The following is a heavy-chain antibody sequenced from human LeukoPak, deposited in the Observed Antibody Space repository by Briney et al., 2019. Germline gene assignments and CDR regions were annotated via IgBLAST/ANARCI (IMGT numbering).Heavy chain of an antibody. CDR2: ISAFNGNT. D-gene: IGHD5-12*01. CDR1: GYMFNIYG. J-gene: IGHJ4*02. V-gene: IGHV1-18*01. Sequence: GASVKVSCKASGYMFNIYGISWVRQAPGQGLEWMGWISAFNGNTNYARNFQDRVTMTTDTSTSTAHMELTSLRSDDTAVYYCARSPPSTGYDRFDTWGQGTLVTVSS. CDR3: ARSPPSTGYDRFDT.